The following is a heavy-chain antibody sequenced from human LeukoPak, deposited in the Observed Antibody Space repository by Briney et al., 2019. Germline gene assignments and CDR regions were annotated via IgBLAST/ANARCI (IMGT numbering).Heavy chain of an antibody. CDR1: GFTFSSYG. CDR3: AKDLSRFLVEATGLNHY. Sequence: GGSLRLSCAASGFTFSSYGMHWVRQAPGKGLEWVAFIRYDGSNKYYADSVKGRFTISRDNSKNTLYLQMNSLGAEDTAVYYCAKDLSRFLVEATGLNHYWGQGTLVTVSS. J-gene: IGHJ4*02. CDR2: IRYDGSNK. V-gene: IGHV3-30*02. D-gene: IGHD3-3*01.